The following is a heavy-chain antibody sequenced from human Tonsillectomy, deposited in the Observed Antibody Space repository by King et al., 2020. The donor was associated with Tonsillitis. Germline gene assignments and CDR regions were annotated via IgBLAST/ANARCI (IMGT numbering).Heavy chain of an antibody. D-gene: IGHD5-24*01. CDR3: VRDGEYNYGDGFDY. J-gene: IGHJ4*02. CDR1: GFTFTSYA. Sequence: VQLVESGGGVVQPGRSLRLSCAASGFTFTSYAMHWVRQAPGKGQEWVTRISPDGSSQHYADSVKGRFTISRDNSKNTLFLQMSSLRAEDTAVYFCVRDGEYNYGDGFDYWGQGTLVTVSS. V-gene: IGHV3-30*04. CDR2: ISPDGSSQ.